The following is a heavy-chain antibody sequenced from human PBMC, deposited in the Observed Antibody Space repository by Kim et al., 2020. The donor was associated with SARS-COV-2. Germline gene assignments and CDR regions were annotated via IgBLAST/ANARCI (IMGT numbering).Heavy chain of an antibody. CDR1: GDSISSISYY. V-gene: IGHV4-39*07. D-gene: IGHD2-2*01. Sequence: SETLSLTCTVSGDSISSISYYWGWVRQPPGKGLEWIGSIYYSGTTYYNPSLKSRITISVDTSKNQFSLKLSAVTAADTAVYYCARAVGWYCSSTSCCLGYFDPWGQGTLVTVSS. CDR3: ARAVGWYCSSTSCCLGYFDP. CDR2: IYYSGTT. J-gene: IGHJ4*03.